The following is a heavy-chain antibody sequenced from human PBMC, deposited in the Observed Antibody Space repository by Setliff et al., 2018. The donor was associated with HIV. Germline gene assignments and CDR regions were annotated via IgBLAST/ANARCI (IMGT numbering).Heavy chain of an antibody. CDR1: GGSFSGYY. V-gene: IGHV4-34*01. J-gene: IGHJ4*02. Sequence: ASETLSLTCAVYGGSFSGYYWSWIRQSPGEGLEWIGEVNAGGSTNYNPSLKSRVTISVDTSKNQFSLKLSSVAAADTAVYYCARAGDWPDYWGQGALVTVSS. D-gene: IGHD3-10*01. CDR2: VNAGGST. CDR3: ARAGDWPDY.